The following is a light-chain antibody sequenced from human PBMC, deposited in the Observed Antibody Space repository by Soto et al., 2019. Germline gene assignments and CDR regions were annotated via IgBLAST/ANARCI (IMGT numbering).Light chain of an antibody. CDR2: DAY. Sequence: EVVLTQSPDTLSLSPGETATLSCRASQSVDRYVAWYQQKVGQPTRLLIYDAYTRATGVGARFTGSGSATDCSLTIHSLEPEDFAVYDCQQRGKWPSTFGPGTKVEMK. CDR1: QSVDRY. J-gene: IGKJ2*02. V-gene: IGKV3-11*01. CDR3: QQRGKWPST.